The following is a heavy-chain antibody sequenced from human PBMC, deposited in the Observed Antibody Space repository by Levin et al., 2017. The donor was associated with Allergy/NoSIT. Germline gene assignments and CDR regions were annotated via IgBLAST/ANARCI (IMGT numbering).Heavy chain of an antibody. D-gene: IGHD3-10*01. Sequence: GESLKISCAASGFTFSDYYMSWIRQAPGKGLEWVSYISSSSSYTNYADSVKGRFTISRDNAKNSLYLQMNSLRAEDTAGYYCARERLGGGSGSYPDYYFDYWGQGTLVTVSS. CDR2: ISSSSSYT. J-gene: IGHJ4*02. V-gene: IGHV3-11*05. CDR1: GFTFSDYY. CDR3: ARERLGGGSGSYPDYYFDY.